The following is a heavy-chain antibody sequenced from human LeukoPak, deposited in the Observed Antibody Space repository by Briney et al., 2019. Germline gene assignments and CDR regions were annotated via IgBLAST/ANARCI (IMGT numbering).Heavy chain of an antibody. V-gene: IGHV1-2*02. CDR1: GYSFTGYY. CDR2: ISPYNGAT. CDR3: ARDDGASAGSFFDS. J-gene: IGHJ4*02. D-gene: IGHD6-19*01. Sequence: ASVKVSCKASGYSFTGYYVHWVRQAPGQGLEWMAWISPYNGATRYAPKFQGRVTLTWDTSISSAFMELHSLRSDDMAVYYCARDDGASAGSFFDSWGQGTLVTVSS.